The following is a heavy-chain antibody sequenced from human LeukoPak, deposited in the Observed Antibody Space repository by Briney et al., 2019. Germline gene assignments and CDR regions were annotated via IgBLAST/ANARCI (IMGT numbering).Heavy chain of an antibody. V-gene: IGHV4-30-4*01. Sequence: SQTLSLTCTVSGGSISSGDYYWSWIRQPPGKGLEWIGSIYYSGSTYYNPSLKSRVTISIQTSKNQFSLKLTSVTAADTAVYYCAGDYGDLLTGIRFDTWGQGTLVTVSS. CDR3: AGDYGDLLTGIRFDT. J-gene: IGHJ5*02. D-gene: IGHD4-17*01. CDR2: IYYSGST. CDR1: GGSISSGDYY.